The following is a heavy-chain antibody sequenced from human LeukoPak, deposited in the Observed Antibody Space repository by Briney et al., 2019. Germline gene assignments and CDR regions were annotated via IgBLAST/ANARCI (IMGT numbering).Heavy chain of an antibody. J-gene: IGHJ5*01. CDR3: TRDVPHNWFDS. CDR2: IGNDESDT. Sequence: GGSLRLSCAASGLTFSGYWVHWVRQAPGKGLVWVARIGNDESDTIYADAVEGRFTMSRDNAKNTVHLQMNSLRVEDSAVYYCTRDVPHNWFDSWGQGILVTVSS. V-gene: IGHV3-74*01. CDR1: GLTFSGYW.